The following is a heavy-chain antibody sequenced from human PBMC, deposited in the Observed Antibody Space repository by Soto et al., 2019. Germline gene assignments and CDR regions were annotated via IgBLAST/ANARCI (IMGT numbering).Heavy chain of an antibody. J-gene: IGHJ4*02. CDR1: GFTFSNYW. V-gene: IGHV3-74*01. D-gene: IGHD4-17*01. Sequence: EVQLVESGGGLVQPGGSLRLSCAASGFTFSNYWIHWVRQAPGKGLVWVSRINSDASATGYADSVRGRFTISRDNAKDTLYLQMNSLRADDTAVYYCARALDGDFVLYDWGQGTRVTVSS. CDR3: ARALDGDFVLYD. CDR2: INSDASAT.